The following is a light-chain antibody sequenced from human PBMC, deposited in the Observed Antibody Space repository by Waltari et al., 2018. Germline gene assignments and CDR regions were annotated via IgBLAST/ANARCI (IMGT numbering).Light chain of an antibody. V-gene: IGLV2-8*01. CDR2: EVT. CDR1: SRDIGDSDY. J-gene: IGLJ1*01. CDR3: SAYSGTTNPYV. Sequence: QSALTQPPSASGSLGQSVTISCTGTSRDIGDSDYVPWYQQYPGKAPTVIIYEVTKRPSGVPDRFSGTKSGTTASLTVSGLQAGDEADYYCSAYSGTTNPYVFGTGTTVIVL.